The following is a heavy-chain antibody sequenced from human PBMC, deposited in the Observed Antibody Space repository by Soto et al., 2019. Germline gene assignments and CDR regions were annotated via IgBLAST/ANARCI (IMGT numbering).Heavy chain of an antibody. CDR3: ARHTSGWHYYDY. V-gene: IGHV3-11*06. Sequence: PGGSLRLSCAASGFNFGDHYMNWIRQAPGKGLEWVSYISGSSRYTNFADSVKGRFTISRDNAKNSLYLQMNSLRAEDTAVYYCARHTSGWHYYDYWGQGTPVTVSS. J-gene: IGHJ4*02. D-gene: IGHD6-19*01. CDR2: ISGSSRYT. CDR1: GFNFGDHY.